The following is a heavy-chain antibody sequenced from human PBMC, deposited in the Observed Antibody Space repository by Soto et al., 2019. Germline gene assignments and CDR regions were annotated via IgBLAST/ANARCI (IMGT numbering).Heavy chain of an antibody. J-gene: IGHJ3*01. V-gene: IGHV3-74*01. CDR3: ARGNRRAFDL. Sequence: EVQLVESGGGLVRPGGSLRLSCAASGFTLSYDWMHWVRQAPVQGLVWVSRIHSDGSSTTYADFVKGRFIISRDNARNTVDLQMNSVRDDDTAVYFCARGNRRAFDLWGQGTVVTVSS. CDR2: IHSDGSST. CDR1: GFTLSYDW. D-gene: IGHD1-1*01.